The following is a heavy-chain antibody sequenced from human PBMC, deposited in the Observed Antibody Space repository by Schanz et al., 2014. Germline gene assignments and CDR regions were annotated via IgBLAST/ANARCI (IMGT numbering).Heavy chain of an antibody. V-gene: IGHV3-30*18. CDR2: VSSDGNND. J-gene: IGHJ5*01. D-gene: IGHD3-10*01. CDR3: AKQHSVRGVIYLNWFDS. Sequence: QVHLMESGGGVVQPGRSLRLSCAASGFTFSGNAMHWVRQAPGKGLEWVALVSSDGNNDYYTDSVKGRFTISRDNSKNTVHLQMNSLRAEDTAVYYCAKQHSVRGVIYLNWFDSWGQGTLVTGSS. CDR1: GFTFSGNA.